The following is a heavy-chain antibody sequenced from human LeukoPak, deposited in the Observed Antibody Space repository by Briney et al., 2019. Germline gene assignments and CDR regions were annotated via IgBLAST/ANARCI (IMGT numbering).Heavy chain of an antibody. CDR2: INPNSGGT. V-gene: IGHV1-2*06. J-gene: IGHJ4*02. D-gene: IGHD5-12*01. CDR3: ARSAGYSGYDYGFDY. Sequence: GASVKVSCKASGYTSTGYYMHWVRQAPGQGLEWMGRINPNSGGTNYAQKFQGRVTMTRDTSISTAYMELSRLRSDDTAVYYCARSAGYSGYDYGFDYWGQGTLVTVSS. CDR1: GYTSTGYY.